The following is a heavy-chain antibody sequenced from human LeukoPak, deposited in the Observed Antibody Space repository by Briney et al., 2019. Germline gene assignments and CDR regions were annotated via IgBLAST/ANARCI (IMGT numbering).Heavy chain of an antibody. D-gene: IGHD5-24*01. Sequence: GSLRLSCAASGFMFSSNWMSWVRLAPGKGLEWVANIKEDGTETYYVDSVKGRFTISRDNGKKSLYLQMNSLRVEDTAVYYCAKEGRSLQTYWRQGTLVTVSS. J-gene: IGHJ4*02. CDR1: GFMFSSNW. CDR2: IKEDGTET. CDR3: AKEGRSLQTY. V-gene: IGHV3-7*03.